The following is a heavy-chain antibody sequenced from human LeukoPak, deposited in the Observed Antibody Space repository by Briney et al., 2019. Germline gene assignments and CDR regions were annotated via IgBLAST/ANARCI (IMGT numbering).Heavy chain of an antibody. D-gene: IGHD6-19*01. Sequence: PGGSLRFSCAASGFTFSSYAMHWVRQAPGKGLEWVAVISYDGSNKYYADSVKGRFTISRDNSKNTLYLQMNSLRAEDTAVYYCARDGQSSIAVAGKGDYWGQGTLVTVSS. V-gene: IGHV3-30-3*01. CDR3: ARDGQSSIAVAGKGDY. CDR1: GFTFSSYA. J-gene: IGHJ4*02. CDR2: ISYDGSNK.